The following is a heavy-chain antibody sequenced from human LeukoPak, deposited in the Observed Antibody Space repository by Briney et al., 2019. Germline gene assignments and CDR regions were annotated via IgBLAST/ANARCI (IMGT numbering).Heavy chain of an antibody. D-gene: IGHD6-19*01. J-gene: IGHJ4*02. CDR1: GFTFSSFA. Sequence: PGGSLRLSWAASGFTFSSFAMNWVRQAPGKGLEWVSTISGTGDSTNYADSVKGRPTISRDNSKNTLSLQLNSLRAEDTAVYYCAKDYSSGWYDYWGQGTLVTVSS. V-gene: IGHV3-23*01. CDR2: ISGTGDST. CDR3: AKDYSSGWYDY.